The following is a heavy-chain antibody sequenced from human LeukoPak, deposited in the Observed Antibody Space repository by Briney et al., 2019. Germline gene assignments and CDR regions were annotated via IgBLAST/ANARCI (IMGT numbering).Heavy chain of an antibody. J-gene: IGHJ4*02. CDR1: GFTFSSYA. V-gene: IGHV3-23*01. CDR2: ISGSGGST. CDR3: AEKRWYYGSGSYPHFDY. Sequence: QPGGSLRLSCAASGFTFSSYAMSWVRQAPGKGLEWVSAISGSGGSTYYADSVKGRFTISRDNSKNTLYLQMNSLRAEDTAVYYCAEKRWYYGSGSYPHFDYWGQGTLVTVSS. D-gene: IGHD3-10*01.